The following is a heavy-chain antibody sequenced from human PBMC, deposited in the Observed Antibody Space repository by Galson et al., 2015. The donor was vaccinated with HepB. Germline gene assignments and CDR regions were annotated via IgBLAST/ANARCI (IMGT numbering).Heavy chain of an antibody. J-gene: IGHJ4*02. CDR2: IGGSGTTT. V-gene: IGHV3-23*01. CDR1: GFTFTRYA. D-gene: IGHD3-16*01. Sequence: SLRLSCAASGFTFTRYAMNWVRQAPGKGLEWVSSIGGSGTTTYYADSVKGRFTISRDKSRNTVSLHMSSLRAEDTAIYYCVKGAILGATPHSFDYWGQGTLFPVSS. CDR3: VKGAILGATPHSFDY.